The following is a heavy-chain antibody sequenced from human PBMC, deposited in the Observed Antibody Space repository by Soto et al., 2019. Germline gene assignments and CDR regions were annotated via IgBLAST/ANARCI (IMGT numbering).Heavy chain of an antibody. Sequence: QVQLQESGPGLVKPSQTLSLTCTVSGGSISSGGYYWSWIRQHPGKGLEWIGSIYYSGSTYYNPSAXGXXTISVDASKNQFALTLSAVTAADTAVYYWAGEVLHWGQGTLVTVSS. CDR1: GGSISSGGYY. V-gene: IGHV4-31*03. D-gene: IGHD3-16*01. CDR3: AGEVLH. CDR2: IYYSGST. J-gene: IGHJ4*02.